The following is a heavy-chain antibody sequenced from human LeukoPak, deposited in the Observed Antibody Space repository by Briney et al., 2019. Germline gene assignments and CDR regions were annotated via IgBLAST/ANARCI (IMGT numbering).Heavy chain of an antibody. D-gene: IGHD3-22*01. Sequence: GGSLRLSCTASGFTFGDYAMSWVRQAPGKGLEWVGFIRSKAYGGTTEYAASVKGRFTISRDNAKNSLYLQMNSLRAEDTAVYYCARGPAWDLYYYDSTLNWFDPWGQGTLVTVSS. CDR3: ARGPAWDLYYYDSTLNWFDP. J-gene: IGHJ5*02. V-gene: IGHV3-49*04. CDR2: IRSKAYGGTT. CDR1: GFTFGDYA.